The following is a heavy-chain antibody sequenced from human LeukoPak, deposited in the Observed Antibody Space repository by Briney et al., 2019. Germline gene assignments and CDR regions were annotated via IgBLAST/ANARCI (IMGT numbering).Heavy chain of an antibody. Sequence: GGSLRLSCAASGFTFSSYSMNWVRQAPGKGLEWVSSISSSSSYIYYADSVKGRFTISRDNAKNSLYLQMNSLRAEDTAVYYCARLARSYYDSSGYYYAVYWGQGTLATVSS. CDR3: ARLARSYYDSSGYYYAVY. CDR2: ISSSSSYI. D-gene: IGHD3-22*01. CDR1: GFTFSSYS. J-gene: IGHJ4*02. V-gene: IGHV3-21*04.